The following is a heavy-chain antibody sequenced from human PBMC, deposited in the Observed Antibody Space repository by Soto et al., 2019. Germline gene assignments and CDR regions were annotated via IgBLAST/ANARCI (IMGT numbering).Heavy chain of an antibody. CDR3: ARGWGRIFDY. D-gene: IGHD7-27*01. CDR1: GGSFSGYY. Sequence: QVQLQQWGAGLLKPSETLSLTCAVYGGSFSGYYWNWILQPPGKGLEWIGEINHSGSTNYNPSLKSRVTISVDTSKNQFSLKLSSVTAADTVVYYCARGWGRIFDYWGQGTLVTVSS. CDR2: INHSGST. J-gene: IGHJ4*02. V-gene: IGHV4-34*01.